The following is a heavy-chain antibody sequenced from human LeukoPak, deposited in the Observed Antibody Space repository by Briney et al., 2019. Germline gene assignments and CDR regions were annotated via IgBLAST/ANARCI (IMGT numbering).Heavy chain of an antibody. CDR3: ARSTPSYDSWDY. D-gene: IGHD3-3*01. Sequence: ASVKVSCKASGYTFSGYYMHWVRQAPGQGLEWMGWINPNSGGTKYAQKFQGRVTMTRDTSISTAYMELSRLRSDDTAVYYCARSTPSYDSWDYWGQGTLVTVSS. CDR2: INPNSGGT. V-gene: IGHV1-2*02. CDR1: GYTFSGYY. J-gene: IGHJ4*02.